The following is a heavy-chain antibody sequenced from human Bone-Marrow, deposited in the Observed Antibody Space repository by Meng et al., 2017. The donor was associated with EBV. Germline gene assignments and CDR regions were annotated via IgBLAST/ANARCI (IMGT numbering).Heavy chain of an antibody. CDR2: IIHSGRT. CDR3: ARGGRSSSWYLGY. J-gene: IGHJ4*02. V-gene: IGHV4-34*01. D-gene: IGHD6-13*01. CDR1: GGSLRGYY. Sequence: VQLQQWGVELFKPSSTLSLTCSVYGGSLRGYYWSWIRQPPGKGLKWIGEIIHSGRTTYNQSLKSRVTISVDRSKNQFSLKLSSVTAADTAVYYCARGGRSSSWYLGYWGQGTLVTVSS.